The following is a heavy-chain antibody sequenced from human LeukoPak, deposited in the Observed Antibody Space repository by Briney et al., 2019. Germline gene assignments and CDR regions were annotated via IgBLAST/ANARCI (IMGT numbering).Heavy chain of an antibody. Sequence: SETLSLTCTVSGDSISSYYWSWIRQPPGKGLEWIGYIYHSGSTYYNPSLKSRATISVDRSKNQFSLKLSSVTAADTAVYYCARANCGGDCFNNWFDPWGQGTLVTVSS. V-gene: IGHV4-59*12. J-gene: IGHJ5*02. D-gene: IGHD2-21*02. CDR1: GDSISSYY. CDR2: IYHSGST. CDR3: ARANCGGDCFNNWFDP.